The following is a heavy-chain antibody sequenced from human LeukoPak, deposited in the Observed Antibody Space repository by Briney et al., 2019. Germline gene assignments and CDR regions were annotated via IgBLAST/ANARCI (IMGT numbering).Heavy chain of an antibody. CDR1: GGSVISGTYY. J-gene: IGHJ4*02. CDR2: ISYSGTN. CDR3: ARVHDRGDFDY. Sequence: SETLSLTCTVSGGSVISGTYYWSWIRQPPGKELEWIGYISYSGTNNYNPSLKSRVTISKDTSKNQFSLKLSSVTAADTAVYYCARVHDRGDFDYRGQGTLITVSS. V-gene: IGHV4-61*01. D-gene: IGHD1-14*01.